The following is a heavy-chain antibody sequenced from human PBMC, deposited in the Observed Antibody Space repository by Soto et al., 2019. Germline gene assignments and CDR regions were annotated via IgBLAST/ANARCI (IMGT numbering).Heavy chain of an antibody. Sequence: PSETLSLTCAVSGVSISSSNWWSWVRQPPGKGLEWIGEIYHSGSTNYNPSLKSRVTISVDKSKNQFSLKLSSVTAADTAVYYCAKHEKRGYCSSTSCYAGAMDVWGQGTTVTVSS. CDR1: GVSISSSNW. D-gene: IGHD2-2*01. J-gene: IGHJ6*02. V-gene: IGHV4-4*02. CDR2: IYHSGST. CDR3: AKHEKRGYCSSTSCYAGAMDV.